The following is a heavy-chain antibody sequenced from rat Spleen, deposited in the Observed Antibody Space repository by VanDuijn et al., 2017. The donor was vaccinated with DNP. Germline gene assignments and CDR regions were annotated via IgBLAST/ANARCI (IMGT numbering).Heavy chain of an antibody. CDR2: ISSSGDKT. CDR3: ARVGSPYAMDA. Sequence: EVQLVESGGGLVQPGGSMKLSCGASGLTFSNADMAWVRQAPTRGLEWVASISSSGDKTYYRDSVKGRFTISRVNAENTVYLQMNSLRSEDTATYYCARVGSPYAMDAWGQGTSVTVSS. J-gene: IGHJ4*01. CDR1: GLTFSNAD. D-gene: IGHD5-1*01. V-gene: IGHV5-25*01.